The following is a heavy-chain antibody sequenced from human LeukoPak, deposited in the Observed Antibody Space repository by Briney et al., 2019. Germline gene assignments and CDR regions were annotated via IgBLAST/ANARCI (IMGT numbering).Heavy chain of an antibody. CDR1: GFIFPNAW. Sequence: GGSLRLSCAASGFIFPNAWMHWVRQAPGKGLEWVGRIKNKNSGRTTNYIAPVKGRFTISRDDSRNTLYLEMDSLKTDDTAIYYCVTDGALLPYYFTYWGQGTLVTVSS. CDR2: IKNKNSGRTT. V-gene: IGHV3-15*01. CDR3: VTDGALLPYYFTY. J-gene: IGHJ1*01. D-gene: IGHD3-10*01.